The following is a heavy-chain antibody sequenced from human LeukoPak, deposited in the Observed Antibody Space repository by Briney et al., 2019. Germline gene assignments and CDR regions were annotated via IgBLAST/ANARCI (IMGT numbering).Heavy chain of an antibody. Sequence: GGSLRLSCAASGFTFSSYAVSWVRQAPGKGLEWVSAISGSGGSTYYADSVKGRFTISRDNSKDTVYLQMNSLRVEDTAVYYCARVLTGTKNFDYWGQGTLVTVSS. CDR3: ARVLTGTKNFDY. CDR1: GFTFSSYA. J-gene: IGHJ4*02. V-gene: IGHV3-23*01. D-gene: IGHD3-9*01. CDR2: ISGSGGST.